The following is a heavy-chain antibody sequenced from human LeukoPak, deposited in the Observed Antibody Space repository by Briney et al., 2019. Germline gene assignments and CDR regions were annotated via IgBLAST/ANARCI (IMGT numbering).Heavy chain of an antibody. CDR3: ARVRFLEWLMDNWFDP. Sequence: ASVKVSSKASGGTFSSYAISWVRQAPGQGLEWMGGIIPIFGTANYAQKFQGRVTITADESTSTAYMELSSLRSEDTAVYYCARVRFLEWLMDNWFDPWGQGTLVTVSS. V-gene: IGHV1-69*13. CDR1: GGTFSSYA. J-gene: IGHJ5*02. CDR2: IIPIFGTA. D-gene: IGHD3-3*01.